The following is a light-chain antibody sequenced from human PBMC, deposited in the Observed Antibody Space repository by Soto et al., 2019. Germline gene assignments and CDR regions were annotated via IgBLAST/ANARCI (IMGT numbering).Light chain of an antibody. J-gene: IGKJ2*01. V-gene: IGKV1-39*01. Sequence: DIQMTQSPFSLSASVGDRVTITCRASQSLAGYLNWYQQKPGKAPRLLIYAASSLQSGVPSRFSGTGSGTDFSLTISSLQPEDFATYYCQQSYTTPYTFGQGTKLEIK. CDR3: QQSYTTPYT. CDR1: QSLAGY. CDR2: AAS.